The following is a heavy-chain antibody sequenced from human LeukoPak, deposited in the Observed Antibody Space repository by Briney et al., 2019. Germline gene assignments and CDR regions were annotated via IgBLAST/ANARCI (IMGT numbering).Heavy chain of an antibody. CDR1: GGSISSYY. Sequence: PSETLSLTCTVSGGSISSYYWSWIRQPPGKGLEWIGYIYYSGSTNYNPSLKSRVTISVDTSKNQFSLKLSSVTAADTAVYYCARMVRGVIAVNWFDPWGQGTLVTVSS. J-gene: IGHJ5*02. CDR2: IYYSGST. V-gene: IGHV4-59*08. CDR3: ARMVRGVIAVNWFDP. D-gene: IGHD3-10*01.